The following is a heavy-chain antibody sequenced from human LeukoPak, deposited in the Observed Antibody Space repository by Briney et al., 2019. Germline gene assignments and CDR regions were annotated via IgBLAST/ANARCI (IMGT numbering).Heavy chain of an antibody. Sequence: PGGSLRLSCAASGFTFSSYAMHWVRQAPGKGLEWVAVISYDGSNKYYADSVKGRFTISRDNSKNTLYLQMNSLRAEDTAVYYCARDLVRGDLDLGYCSGGSCYVGYWGQGTLVTVSS. D-gene: IGHD2-15*01. CDR2: ISYDGSNK. J-gene: IGHJ4*02. CDR1: GFTFSSYA. V-gene: IGHV3-30-3*01. CDR3: ARDLVRGDLDLGYCSGGSCYVGY.